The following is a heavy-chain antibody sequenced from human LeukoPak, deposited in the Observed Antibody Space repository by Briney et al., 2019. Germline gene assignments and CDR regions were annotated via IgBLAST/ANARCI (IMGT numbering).Heavy chain of an antibody. J-gene: IGHJ4*02. CDR3: ARRGYSYGDFDY. D-gene: IGHD5-18*01. Sequence: SSETLSLTCTVSGGSISSSSYYWGWIRQPPGKGLEWIGSIYYSGSTYYNPSLKSRVTISVDTSKNQFSLKLSSVTAADTAVYYCARRGYSYGDFDYWGQGTLVTVSS. CDR2: IYYSGST. V-gene: IGHV4-39*01. CDR1: GGSISSSSYY.